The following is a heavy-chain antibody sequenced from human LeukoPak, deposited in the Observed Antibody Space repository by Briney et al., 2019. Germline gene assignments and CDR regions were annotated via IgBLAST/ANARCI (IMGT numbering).Heavy chain of an antibody. CDR3: ASFAPSSGFDY. Sequence: SETLSLTCAVYGGSFRGYYWSWIRQPPGKGLEWIGEINHSGSTNYNPSLKSRVTISVDTSKNQFSLKLSSVTAADTAVYYCASFAPSSGFDYWGQGTLVTVSS. V-gene: IGHV4-34*01. J-gene: IGHJ4*02. CDR1: GGSFRGYY. CDR2: INHSGST. D-gene: IGHD6-19*01.